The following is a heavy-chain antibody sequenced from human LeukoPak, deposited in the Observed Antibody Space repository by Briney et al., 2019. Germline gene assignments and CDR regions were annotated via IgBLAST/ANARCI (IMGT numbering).Heavy chain of an antibody. Sequence: PSETLSLTCTVSGGSNSSYYWSWIRQPPGKGLEWIGYIYYSGSTNYNPSLKSRVTISVDTSKNQFSLKLSSVTAADTAVYYCARDRAYFDYWGQGTLVTVSS. CDR3: ARDRAYFDY. CDR2: IYYSGST. V-gene: IGHV4-59*01. J-gene: IGHJ4*02. CDR1: GGSNSSYY.